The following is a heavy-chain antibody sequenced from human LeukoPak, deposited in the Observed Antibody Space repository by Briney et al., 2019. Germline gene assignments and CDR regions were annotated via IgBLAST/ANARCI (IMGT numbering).Heavy chain of an antibody. CDR1: GYTFTGYY. D-gene: IGHD3-16*02. CDR3: ARGPANYDYVWGSYREYYFDY. J-gene: IGHJ4*02. Sequence: GASVKVSCKASGYTFTGYYMHWVRQAPGQGLEWMGWINPNSGGTNYAQKFQGRVTMTRDTSISTAYMELSRLRSDDTAVYYCARGPANYDYVWGSYREYYFDYWGQGTLVTVSS. CDR2: INPNSGGT. V-gene: IGHV1-2*02.